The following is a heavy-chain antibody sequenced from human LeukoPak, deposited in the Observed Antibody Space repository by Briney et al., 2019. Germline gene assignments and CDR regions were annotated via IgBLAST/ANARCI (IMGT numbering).Heavy chain of an antibody. D-gene: IGHD5-18*01. CDR2: VYYIGGA. CDR1: GGSISSYY. V-gene: IGHV4-59*01. J-gene: IGHJ4*02. CDR3: ARSPGYSYGLDY. Sequence: SETLSLTCTVSGGSISSYYWSWIRQPPGKGLEWIGYVYYIGGANYNPSLKSRVTIPVDTSKTHFSLKLSSVTAADTAVYYCARSPGYSYGLDYWGKGTLVTVSS.